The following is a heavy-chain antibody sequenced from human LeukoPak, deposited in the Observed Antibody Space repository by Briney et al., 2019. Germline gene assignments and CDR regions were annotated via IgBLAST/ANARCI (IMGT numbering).Heavy chain of an antibody. CDR3: ARDSAPNIGDCST. Sequence: AGGSLRLSCAASGFTFSNHNMNWIRQAPGKGLEWVSFISSSSSYIYYADSVKGRFTTSRDNAKNSLFLQMDSLRAEDTAVYYCARDSAPNIGDCSTWGQGTLVTVSS. V-gene: IGHV3-21*01. CDR1: GFTFSNHN. J-gene: IGHJ4*02. CDR2: ISSSSSYI. D-gene: IGHD2-2*01.